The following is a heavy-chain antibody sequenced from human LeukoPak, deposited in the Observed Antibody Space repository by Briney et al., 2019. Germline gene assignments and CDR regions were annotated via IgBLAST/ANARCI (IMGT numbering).Heavy chain of an antibody. CDR1: GFTFSSYS. D-gene: IGHD6-13*01. J-gene: IGHJ4*02. CDR3: TKDDSGYTSSWSIDY. V-gene: IGHV3-21*04. Sequence: GGSLRLSCAASGFTFSSYSINWVRQAPGKGLEWVSSISSSSYYIYYADSVKGRFTVSRDNAKNSLYLQMSSLRVEDTALYYCTKDDSGYTSSWSIDYWGQGTLVTVSS. CDR2: ISSSSYYI.